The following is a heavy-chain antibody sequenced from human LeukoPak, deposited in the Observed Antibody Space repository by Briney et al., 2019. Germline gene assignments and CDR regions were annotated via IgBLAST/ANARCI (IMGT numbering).Heavy chain of an antibody. V-gene: IGHV7-4-1*02. CDR2: ISTNTGNP. Sequence: ASVTVSCKASGYTFTSYTMNWVRQAPGQGLEWMGWISTNTGNPTYAQGFTGRFVFSLETSVSTAYLQISSLNAEDTAVYYCGRGYTKDMTSVTHFDYWGQGTLVTVSS. J-gene: IGHJ4*02. D-gene: IGHD4-17*01. CDR1: GYTFTSYT. CDR3: GRGYTKDMTSVTHFDY.